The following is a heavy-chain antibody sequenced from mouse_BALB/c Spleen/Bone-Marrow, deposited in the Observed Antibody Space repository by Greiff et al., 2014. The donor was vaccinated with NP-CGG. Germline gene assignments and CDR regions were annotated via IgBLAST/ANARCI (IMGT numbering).Heavy chain of an antibody. D-gene: IGHD2-3*01. CDR3: ARRDDGYVFFDY. CDR2: INPSGGYT. CDR1: GYTFTTYT. V-gene: IGHV1-4*01. Sequence: QVQLQQSGAELARPGASVKMSCRASGYTFTTYTIHWVRQRPGQGLEWIGYINPSGGYTNYNQKFKDKATLTADKSSSTAYMQLSSLTSEDSAVYYCARRDDGYVFFDYWGQGTTLTVSS. J-gene: IGHJ2*01.